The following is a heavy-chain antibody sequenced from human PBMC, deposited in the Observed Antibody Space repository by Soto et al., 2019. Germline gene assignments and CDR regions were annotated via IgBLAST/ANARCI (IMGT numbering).Heavy chain of an antibody. V-gene: IGHV4-30-2*01. D-gene: IGHD2-21*01. CDR2: TYESGST. J-gene: IGHJ4*02. Sequence: SQTLSLTCVVSGDSISRGSYTWNWIRQPPGKGLEWIGFTYESGSTYYNASLKSRVTISVDRSKNQLSLILHSVTAADTAVYYCARLVGVAISPWGQGTLVTVSS. CDR3: ARLVGVAISP. CDR1: GDSISRGSYT.